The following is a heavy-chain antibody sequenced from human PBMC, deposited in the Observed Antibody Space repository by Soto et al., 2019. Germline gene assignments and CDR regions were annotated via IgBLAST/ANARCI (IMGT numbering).Heavy chain of an antibody. CDR3: ARAGVAPYYYYGMDV. CDR1: GYTFTRSG. D-gene: IGHD5-12*01. J-gene: IGHJ6*02. Sequence: QVQLVQSGAEVKKPGASVKVSCKASGYTFTRSGISWVRQAPGQGPEWMGWISSYNGDTNYAQTCQGRVTMTTDTSTSPANMELRSLRSDDTAVYYCARAGVAPYYYYGMDVWGQGTPVTVSS. CDR2: ISSYNGDT. V-gene: IGHV1-18*01.